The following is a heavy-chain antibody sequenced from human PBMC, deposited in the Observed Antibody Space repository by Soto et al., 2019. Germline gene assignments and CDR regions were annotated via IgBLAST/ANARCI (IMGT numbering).Heavy chain of an antibody. CDR1: GFTFGGYA. Sequence: PGGSLRLSCGASGFTFGGYAVSWVRQAPGKGLEWVSHISDSGGTTYYADSVKGRFTISRDNSKNTLYLHMNSLRAEDTAVYNCATWGGSGYEFWGLGTLVTVSS. CDR3: ATWGGSGYEF. CDR2: ISDSGGTT. D-gene: IGHD2-15*01. J-gene: IGHJ4*02. V-gene: IGHV3-23*01.